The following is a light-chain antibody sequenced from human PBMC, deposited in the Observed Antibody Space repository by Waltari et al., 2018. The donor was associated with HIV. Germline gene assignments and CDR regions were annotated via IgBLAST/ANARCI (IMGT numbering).Light chain of an antibody. Sequence: HSALTQPASVSGSPGQSIAISCTGTGDDVGGYDYVSWYQHHPGNAPKLILYDVNIRPGGVSDRFSGSKSGNTASLTISGLQAEDEADYYCGSHSTDTTLVFGGGTKLTV. CDR3: GSHSTDTTLV. V-gene: IGLV2-14*03. CDR1: GDDVGGYDY. J-gene: IGLJ2*01. CDR2: DVN.